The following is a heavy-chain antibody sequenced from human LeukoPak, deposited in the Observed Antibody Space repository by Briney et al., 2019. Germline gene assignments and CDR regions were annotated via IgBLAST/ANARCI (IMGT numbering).Heavy chain of an antibody. CDR2: INHSGST. Sequence: SETLSLACAVYGGSFSGYYWSWIRQPPGKGLEWIGEINHSGSTNYNPSLKSRVTISVDTSKNQFSLKLSSVTAADTAVYYCARGFETLYYFDYWGQGTLVTVSS. J-gene: IGHJ4*02. V-gene: IGHV4-34*01. CDR1: GGSFSGYY. CDR3: ARGFETLYYFDY.